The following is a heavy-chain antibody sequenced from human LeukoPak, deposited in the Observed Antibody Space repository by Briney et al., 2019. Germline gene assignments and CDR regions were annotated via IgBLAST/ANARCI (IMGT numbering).Heavy chain of an antibody. V-gene: IGHV1-46*01. CDR1: GYTFTSYY. CDR2: INPSGGST. CDR3: ARVRRYCSGGSCPNWLDP. Sequence: ASVKVSCKASGYTFTSYYMHRVRQAPGQGLEWMGIINPSGGSTSYAQKFQGRVTMTRDASTSTVYMELSSLRSEDTAVYYCARVRRYCSGGSCPNWLDPWGQGTLVTVSS. D-gene: IGHD2-15*01. J-gene: IGHJ5*02.